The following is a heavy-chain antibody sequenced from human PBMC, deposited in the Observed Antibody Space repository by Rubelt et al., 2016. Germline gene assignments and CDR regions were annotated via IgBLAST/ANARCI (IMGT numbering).Heavy chain of an antibody. CDR1: GFTFSSYA. Sequence: GQPGGSLRLSCAASGFTFSSYAMSWVRQAPGKGLEWVSAISGSGGSTYYADSVKGRFTISRDNSKNTLYLQMNSLRAEDTAVYYCAKDHQPGYDFWSVFHWGQGTLVTVSS. CDR3: AKDHQPGYDFWSVFH. V-gene: IGHV3-23*01. D-gene: IGHD3-3*01. J-gene: IGHJ4*02. CDR2: ISGSGGST.